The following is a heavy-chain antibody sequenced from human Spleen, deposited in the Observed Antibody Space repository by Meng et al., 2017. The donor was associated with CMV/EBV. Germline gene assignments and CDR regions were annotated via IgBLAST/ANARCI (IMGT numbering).Heavy chain of an antibody. J-gene: IGHJ6*02. D-gene: IGHD6-13*01. CDR3: ARVAAAGRGMDV. CDR2: IDYDGSNK. Sequence: GESLKISCVASELTFGRYGMHWVRQAPGKGLEWVTFIDYDGSNKYYADSVQGRFTISRDNSKNTLYLQMSSLRSEDTAVYYCARVAAAGRGMDVWGQGTTVTVSS. V-gene: IGHV3-30*02. CDR1: ELTFGRYG.